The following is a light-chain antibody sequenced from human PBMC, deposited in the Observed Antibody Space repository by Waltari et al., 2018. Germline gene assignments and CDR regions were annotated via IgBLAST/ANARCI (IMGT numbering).Light chain of an antibody. Sequence: DIHMTQSPSSLSASGGDSVTITCRASQSISSYLNWYQQKPGKAPKLLIYAASTIQSGVPSRFSGSGSGTDFTLTISSLRPEDFATYYCQQSYTTPTFGGGTKVEIK. V-gene: IGKV1-39*01. CDR1: QSISSY. CDR2: AAS. CDR3: QQSYTTPT. J-gene: IGKJ4*01.